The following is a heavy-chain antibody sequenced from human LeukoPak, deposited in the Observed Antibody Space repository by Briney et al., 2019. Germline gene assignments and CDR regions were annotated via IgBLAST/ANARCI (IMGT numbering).Heavy chain of an antibody. CDR1: GFTFRSYS. Sequence: PGGSLRLSCAASGFTFRSYSMNWVRQAPGKGLEWVSSISTSSSYIYYADSAKGRFTISRDNAKNLLYLQMNSLRAEDTAVYHCARDRSTNSYAEYFFDYWGQGALVTVSS. V-gene: IGHV3-21*01. CDR2: ISTSSSYI. J-gene: IGHJ4*02. CDR3: ARDRSTNSYAEYFFDY. D-gene: IGHD3-16*01.